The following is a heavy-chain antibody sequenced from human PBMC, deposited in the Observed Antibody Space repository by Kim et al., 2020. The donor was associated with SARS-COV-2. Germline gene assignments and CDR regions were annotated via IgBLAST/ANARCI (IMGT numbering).Heavy chain of an antibody. V-gene: IGHV1-69*13. CDR1: GGTFSIYA. CDR3: ARDSPMSSGPDNFDY. D-gene: IGHD6-25*01. Sequence: SVKVSCKASGGTFSIYAISWVRQAPGQGLEWMGGIIPIFGTANYAQKFQGRVTITADESTSTAYMELSSLRSEDTAVYYCARDSPMSSGPDNFDYWGQGTLVTVSS. CDR2: IIPIFGTA. J-gene: IGHJ4*02.